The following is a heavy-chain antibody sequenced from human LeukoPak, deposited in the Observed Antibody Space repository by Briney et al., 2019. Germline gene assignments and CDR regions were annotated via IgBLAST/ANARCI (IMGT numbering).Heavy chain of an antibody. CDR3: AGTKTAPNWFDP. CDR1: GFTCSSDW. J-gene: IGHJ5*02. D-gene: IGHD1-1*01. CDR2: INSDGSST. Sequence: GGSLRVSCAASGFTCSSDWMHWVRHAPGKWLVWVSRINSDGSSTIYADSVKGRFTISRDNAKNTLYLQMNSLRAEDTAVYYCAGTKTAPNWFDPWGQGTLVTVSS. V-gene: IGHV3-74*01.